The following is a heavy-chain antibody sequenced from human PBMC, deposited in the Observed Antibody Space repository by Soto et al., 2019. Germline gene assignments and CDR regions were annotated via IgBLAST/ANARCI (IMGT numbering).Heavy chain of an antibody. V-gene: IGHV3-30*18. CDR2: ISYDGSNK. Sequence: QVQLVESGGGVVQPGRSLRLSCAASGFTFSSYGMHWVRQAPGKGLEWVAVISYDGSNKYYADSVKGRFTISRDNSKNTLYLQMNSLRAEDTAVYYCAKEGSGSSSWFCDYWGQGTLVTVSS. CDR3: AKEGSGSSSWFCDY. CDR1: GFTFSSYG. D-gene: IGHD6-13*01. J-gene: IGHJ4*02.